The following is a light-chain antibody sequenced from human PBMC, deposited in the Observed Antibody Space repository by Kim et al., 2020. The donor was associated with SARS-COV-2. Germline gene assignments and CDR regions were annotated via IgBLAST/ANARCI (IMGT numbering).Light chain of an antibody. CDR3: QQTHSFPLT. CDR2: EAA. CDR1: QSIRSW. J-gene: IGKJ4*01. Sequence: SACVGDRVPITGRASQSIRSWLGWYQQKPGKGPKVLIYEAANLQSGVPSRFRGSGSGTDFTLTINSLQPEDFATYYCQQTHSFPLTFGGGTKLEI. V-gene: IGKV1D-12*01.